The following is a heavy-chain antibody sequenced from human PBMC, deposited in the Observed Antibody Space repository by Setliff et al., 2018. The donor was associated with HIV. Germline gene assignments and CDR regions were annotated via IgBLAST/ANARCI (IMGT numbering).Heavy chain of an antibody. CDR3: AKEDQRVTSVDY. D-gene: IGHD2-2*01. J-gene: IGHJ4*02. CDR1: GFTFRNYG. V-gene: IGHV3-30*02. Sequence: PVGSLSLSCAASGFTFRNYGMHWVRQAPGKGLEWVAFIRLDGSDKFYADSVKGRFTISRDNSKNTLFLQMNSLRSEDTAVYYCAKEDQRVTSVDYWGQGTPVTVSS. CDR2: IRLDGSDK.